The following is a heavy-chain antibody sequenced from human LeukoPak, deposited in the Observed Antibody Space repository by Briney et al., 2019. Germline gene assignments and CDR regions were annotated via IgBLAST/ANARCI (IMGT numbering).Heavy chain of an antibody. V-gene: IGHV3-23*01. CDR3: AKDLRERDGDYLLFDY. J-gene: IGHJ4*02. Sequence: GGSLRLSCAASGFTFSDYVMSWVRQAPGKGLEWVSSISASGGGTYYADSVRGRFSVSRDNSKSTVFLQINGLGAEDTAVYYCAKDLRERDGDYLLFDYWGQGTLVTVSS. CDR2: ISASGGGT. D-gene: IGHD4-17*01. CDR1: GFTFSDYV.